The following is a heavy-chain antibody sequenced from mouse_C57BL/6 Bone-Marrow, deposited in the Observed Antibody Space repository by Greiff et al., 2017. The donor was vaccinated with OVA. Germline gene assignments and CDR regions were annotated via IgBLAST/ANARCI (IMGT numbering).Heavy chain of an antibody. Sequence: QVQLKQSGPELVKPGASVKISCKASGYAFSSSWMNWVKQRPGKGLEWIGRIYPGDGDTNYNGKFKGQATLTADKSSSTAYMQLRSLTSEDSAVYFCARGTAQASYYYAMDYWGQGTSVTVSS. J-gene: IGHJ4*01. CDR2: IYPGDGDT. CDR3: ARGTAQASYYYAMDY. D-gene: IGHD3-2*02. CDR1: GYAFSSSW. V-gene: IGHV1-82*01.